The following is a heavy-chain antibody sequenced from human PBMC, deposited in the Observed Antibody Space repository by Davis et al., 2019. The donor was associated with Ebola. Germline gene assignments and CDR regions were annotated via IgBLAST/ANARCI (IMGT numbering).Heavy chain of an antibody. CDR2: ITPMFGTA. Sequence: SVKVSCKASGGTFSRYAISWVRQAPGQGLEWMGGITPMFGTANYAQKFQGRVTITADEFTSTAYMEVSSLRSEDTAVYYCARGSSDYFYSGSYSNPFDYWGQGTPVTVSS. CDR1: GGTFSRYA. D-gene: IGHD3-10*01. V-gene: IGHV1-69*13. J-gene: IGHJ4*02. CDR3: ARGSSDYFYSGSYSNPFDY.